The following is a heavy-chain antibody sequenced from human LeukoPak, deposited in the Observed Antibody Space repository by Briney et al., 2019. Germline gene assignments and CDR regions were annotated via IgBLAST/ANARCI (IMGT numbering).Heavy chain of an antibody. CDR2: INPNSGGT. Sequence: VASVKVSCKASGYTFTGYYMHWVRQAPGQGLEWMGWINPNSGGTNYAQKFQGRVTMTRDTSISTAYMELSRLRSDDTAVYYCARVSYAARDIVDYWGQGTLVTVSS. CDR1: GYTFTGYY. J-gene: IGHJ4*02. V-gene: IGHV1-2*02. D-gene: IGHD2-15*01. CDR3: ARVSYAARDIVDY.